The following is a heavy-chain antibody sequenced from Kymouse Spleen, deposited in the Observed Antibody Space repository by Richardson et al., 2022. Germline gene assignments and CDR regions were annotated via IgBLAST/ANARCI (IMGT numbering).Heavy chain of an antibody. Sequence: EVQLVESGGGLVQPGGSLKLSCAASGFTFSGSAMHWVRQASGKGLEWVGRIRSKANSYATAYAASVKGRFTISRDDSKNTAYLQMNSLKTEDTAVYYCTRPHYDYSPYYYYGMDVWGQGTTVTVSS. CDR3: TRPHYDYSPYYYYGMDV. CDR2: IRSKANSYAT. CDR1: GFTFSGSA. D-gene: IGHD4-11,IGHD4-11*01. V-gene: IGHV3-73*02. J-gene: IGHJ6*02.